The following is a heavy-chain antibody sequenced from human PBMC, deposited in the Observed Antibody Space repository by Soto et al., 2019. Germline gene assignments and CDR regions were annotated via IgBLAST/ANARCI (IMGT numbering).Heavy chain of an antibody. J-gene: IGHJ6*02. CDR2: IYYSGST. CDR3: ARSGGSYYYYYGMVV. Sequence: PSETLSLTCTVSGGSISSGDYYWSWIRQPPGKGLEWIGCIYYSGSTYYNPSLKSRVTISVDTSKNQFSLKLSSVTAADTAVYYCARSGGSYYYYYGMVVWGQGTTLTVS. CDR1: GGSISSGDYY. D-gene: IGHD1-26*01. V-gene: IGHV4-30-4*01.